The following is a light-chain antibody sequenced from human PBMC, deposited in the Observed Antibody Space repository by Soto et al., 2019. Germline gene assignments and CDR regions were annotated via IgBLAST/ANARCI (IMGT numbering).Light chain of an antibody. Sequence: VVTTQFPDFLVVCLGERATINCKSSQSLLYSSNNKTFSAWYQQKPGQPPKLLISWASTRESGVPDRFSGSGSGTDFTLTIRSLQAEDVAVYYWQEYYDTPYPVGPENKVDIK. CDR3: QEYYDTPYP. CDR1: QSLLYSSNNKTF. CDR2: WAS. J-gene: IGKJ3*01. V-gene: IGKV4-1*01.